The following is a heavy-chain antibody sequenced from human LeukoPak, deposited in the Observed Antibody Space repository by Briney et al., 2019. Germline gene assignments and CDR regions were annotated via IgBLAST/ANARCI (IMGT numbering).Heavy chain of an antibody. CDR1: GCIFSSYW. CDR2: IYPGDSDT. J-gene: IGHJ6*04. V-gene: IGHV5-51*01. Sequence: GESLKISCKGSGCIFSSYWIVWVRQMPGKGLEWMGIIYPGDSDTTYSPSFQGQVTISADKSISTAYLQWSSLEASDTAMYFCARSGYDYFYYYAMDIWGKGTTVTVSS. CDR3: ARSGYDYFYYYAMDI. D-gene: IGHD5-12*01.